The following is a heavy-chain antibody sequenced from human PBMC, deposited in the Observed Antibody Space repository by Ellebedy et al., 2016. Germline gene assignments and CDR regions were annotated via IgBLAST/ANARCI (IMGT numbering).Heavy chain of an antibody. CDR3: AVVPAAIPSYYYYYMDV. CDR1: GGTFSSYA. Sequence: ASVKVSXXASGGTFSSYAISWVRQATGQGLEWMGWMNPNSGNTGYAQKFQGRVTMTRNTSISTAYMELSSLRSEDTAVYYCAVVPAAIPSYYYYYMDVWGKGTTVTVSS. V-gene: IGHV1-8*02. D-gene: IGHD2-2*02. CDR2: MNPNSGNT. J-gene: IGHJ6*03.